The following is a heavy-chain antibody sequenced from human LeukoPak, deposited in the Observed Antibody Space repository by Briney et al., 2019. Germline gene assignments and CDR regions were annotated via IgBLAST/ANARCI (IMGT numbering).Heavy chain of an antibody. CDR1: GFTFDDHG. D-gene: IGHD3-22*01. CDR2: INWNGGST. Sequence: GPGGSLRLSCAASGFTFDDHGMTWVRQAPGKGLEWVSGINWNGGSTGYADSVKGRFTISRDSSKSTLYLQMNSLRAEDTAIYYCAKNHDSNGYHTDDAFDIWGQGTMVTVSS. V-gene: IGHV3-20*04. J-gene: IGHJ3*02. CDR3: AKNHDSNGYHTDDAFDI.